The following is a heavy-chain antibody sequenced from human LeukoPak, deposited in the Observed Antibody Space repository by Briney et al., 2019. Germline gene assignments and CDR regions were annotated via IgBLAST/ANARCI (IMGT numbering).Heavy chain of an antibody. CDR2: ISGSGGST. Sequence: GGSLRLSCAASGFTFSSYAMSWVRQAPGKGLEWVSAISGSGGSTYYADSVKGRFTISRENSKNTLYLQMNSLGAEDTAVYFCAKRGVVIRVILVGFHKEAYYFDSWGQGALVTVSS. D-gene: IGHD3-22*01. V-gene: IGHV3-23*01. CDR3: AKRGVVIRVILVGFHKEAYYFDS. CDR1: GFTFSSYA. J-gene: IGHJ4*02.